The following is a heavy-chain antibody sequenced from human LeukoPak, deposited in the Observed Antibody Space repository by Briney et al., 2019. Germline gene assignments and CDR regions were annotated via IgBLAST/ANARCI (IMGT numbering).Heavy chain of an antibody. CDR1: GFTVSSNY. V-gene: IGHV3-7*01. CDR2: IKQDGSEK. Sequence: GGSLRLSCAASGFTVSSNYMSWVRQAPGKGLEWVANIKQDGSEKYYVDSVKGRFTISRDNAKNSLYLQMNSLRAEDTAVYYCARSSKETYDFWSGYPNWFDPWGQGTLVTVSS. D-gene: IGHD3-3*01. J-gene: IGHJ5*02. CDR3: ARSSKETYDFWSGYPNWFDP.